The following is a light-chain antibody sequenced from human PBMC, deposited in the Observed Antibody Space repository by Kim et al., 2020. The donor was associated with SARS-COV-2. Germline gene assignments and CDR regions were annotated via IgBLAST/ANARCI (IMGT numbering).Light chain of an antibody. V-gene: IGLV3-19*01. J-gene: IGLJ3*02. CDR1: SLRTAY. Sequence: AVGQTVRITCQGDSLRTAYASWYQQKPGQAPLLVVYGKDNRPSGIPDRFSGSSSGNTASLTVTGAQAEDEADYYCNSRDSSGDHWVFGGGTKLTVL. CDR3: NSRDSSGDHWV. CDR2: GKD.